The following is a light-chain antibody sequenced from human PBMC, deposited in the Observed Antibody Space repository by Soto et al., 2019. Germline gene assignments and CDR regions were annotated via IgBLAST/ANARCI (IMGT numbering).Light chain of an antibody. Sequence: DIQMTQSPSSLSTSVGDRVTITCRASQIISNYLNWYQQKPGKAPKLLIYAASSLQSGVPSRFSGSGSETDFTLTISSLQPEDFGTYYCQQSYSTPYTFGQGTKLEIK. V-gene: IGKV1-39*01. CDR2: AAS. CDR1: QIISNY. CDR3: QQSYSTPYT. J-gene: IGKJ2*01.